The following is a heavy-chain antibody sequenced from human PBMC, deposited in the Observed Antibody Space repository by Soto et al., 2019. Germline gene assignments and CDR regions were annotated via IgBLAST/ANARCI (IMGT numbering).Heavy chain of an antibody. CDR2: ISAYDGKT. V-gene: IGHV1-18*01. Sequence: ASVKVSCKVSGYTLTELSMHWVRQAPGQGLELMGWISAYDGKTTYAEKFQGRVTPTTDTSTSTAYMELRSLRSDDTAIYYCARDPHEFWTSYWFDPWGQGTPVTVS. CDR1: GYTLTELS. D-gene: IGHD3-3*01. J-gene: IGHJ5*02. CDR3: ARDPHEFWTSYWFDP.